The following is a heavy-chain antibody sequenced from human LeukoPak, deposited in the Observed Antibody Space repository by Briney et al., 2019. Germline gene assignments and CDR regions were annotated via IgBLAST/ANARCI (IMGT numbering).Heavy chain of an antibody. CDR2: ISAYNGNT. CDR1: GYTFTSYD. D-gene: IGHD3-10*01. CDR3: ARVLLWFGELLWPDY. V-gene: IGHV1-18*01. J-gene: IGHJ4*02. Sequence: ASVKVSCKASGYTFTSYDINWVRQASGQGLEWMGWISAYNGNTNYAQKLQGRVTMTTDTSTSTAYMELRSLRSDDTAVYYCARVLLWFGELLWPDYWGQGTLVTVSS.